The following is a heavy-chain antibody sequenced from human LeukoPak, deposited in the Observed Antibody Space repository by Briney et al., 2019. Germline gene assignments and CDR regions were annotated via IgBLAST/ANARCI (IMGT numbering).Heavy chain of an antibody. CDR1: VFTFTNYS. J-gene: IGHJ4*02. D-gene: IGHD3-22*01. CDR2: IFNTGST. Sequence: GGSLRLSCVSSVFTFTNYSMTWVRQAPGKGLEGVSSIFNTGSTYYADSVKGRVPIYRDNSRNMVYLQVNVLRAEHKGVNYCEKDPNYHSYFSDYYFSPPLQQYWGQGTLVTVSS. V-gene: IGHV3-23*01. CDR3: EKDPNYHSYFSDYYFSPPLQQY.